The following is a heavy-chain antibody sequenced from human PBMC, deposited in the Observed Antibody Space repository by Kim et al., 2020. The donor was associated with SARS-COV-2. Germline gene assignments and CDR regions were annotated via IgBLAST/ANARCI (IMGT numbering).Heavy chain of an antibody. CDR3: ARSGWLRLGGGSGWFDP. Sequence: LTSRVTISVDPSKNQFSLKLSSVTAADAAVYYCARSGWLRLGGGSGWFDPWGQGTLVTVSS. V-gene: IGHV4-31*02. D-gene: IGHD5-12*01. J-gene: IGHJ5*02.